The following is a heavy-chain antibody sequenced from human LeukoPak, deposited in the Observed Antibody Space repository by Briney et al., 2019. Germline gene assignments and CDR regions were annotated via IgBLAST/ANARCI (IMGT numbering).Heavy chain of an antibody. CDR2: ISSSGSTI. J-gene: IGHJ6*03. V-gene: IGHV3-48*03. Sequence: PGGSLRLSCAASGFTFSSYEMNWVRQAPGKGLEWVSCISSSGSTIYYADSVKGRFTISRDNAKNSLYLQMNSLRAEDTAVYYCARVGRAYCSSTSCPGKSRAYYYYYMDVWGKGTTVTISS. D-gene: IGHD2-2*01. CDR3: ARVGRAYCSSTSCPGKSRAYYYYYMDV. CDR1: GFTFSSYE.